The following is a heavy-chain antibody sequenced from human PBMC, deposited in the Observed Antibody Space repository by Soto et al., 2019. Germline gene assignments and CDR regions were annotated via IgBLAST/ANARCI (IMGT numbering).Heavy chain of an antibody. CDR2: SSFDGTQQ. CDR3: ARARYYDILTGYYNQVAMDV. V-gene: IGHV3-30*03. Sequence: LRLSCTASGFSLSSSGMHWVRQAPGKGLEWLAVSSFDGTQQFYGDSVKGRFTVSRDNSNNTLYLEMNSPRTEDTAVYYCARARYYDILTGYYNQVAMDVWGQGTTVTVSS. CDR1: GFSLSSSG. J-gene: IGHJ6*02. D-gene: IGHD3-9*01.